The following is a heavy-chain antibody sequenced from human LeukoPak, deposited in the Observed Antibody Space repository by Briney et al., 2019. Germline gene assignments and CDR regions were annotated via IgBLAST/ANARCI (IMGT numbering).Heavy chain of an antibody. Sequence: PGGSLRRSCAASGFTLSSFWMTWVRQAPGKGLEWVANIKQDGSIKNYVGSVKGRFTISRDNAKNSVYLQMSSLRAEDTAVYYCASNNDWRFDYWGQGTLVTVSS. D-gene: IGHD3-9*01. CDR1: GFTLSSFW. CDR3: ASNNDWRFDY. CDR2: IKQDGSIK. J-gene: IGHJ4*02. V-gene: IGHV3-7*01.